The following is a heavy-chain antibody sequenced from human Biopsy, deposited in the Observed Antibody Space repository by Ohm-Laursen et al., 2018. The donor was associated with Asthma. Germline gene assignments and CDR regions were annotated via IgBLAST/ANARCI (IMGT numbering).Heavy chain of an antibody. CDR1: GYTFRSYG. CDR3: ARHPYNFGGFDY. D-gene: IGHD5-24*01. CDR2: ISPFTGDT. J-gene: IGHJ4*02. Sequence: SVKVSCKASGYTFRSYGVSWVRQAPGQGLEWMGWISPFTGDTHFGQKFQGRVTMTTDTSTDNAYMELRSLRSDDTAVYYCARHPYNFGGFDYWGQGSLVLVSS. V-gene: IGHV1-18*04.